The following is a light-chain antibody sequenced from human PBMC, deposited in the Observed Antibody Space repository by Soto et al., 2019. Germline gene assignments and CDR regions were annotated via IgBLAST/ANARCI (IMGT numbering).Light chain of an antibody. J-gene: IGLJ1*01. V-gene: IGLV2-14*01. CDR3: GSYTTSSTRV. Sequence: QSVLTQPASVSGSPGQSIAISCTGSSSDVGIYNYVSWYQQHPGKVPKLIIYEVTNRPSGVSNRFSGSKSGNTASLTISGLQAEDEADYYCGSYTTSSTRVFGTGTKLTVL. CDR2: EVT. CDR1: SSDVGIYNY.